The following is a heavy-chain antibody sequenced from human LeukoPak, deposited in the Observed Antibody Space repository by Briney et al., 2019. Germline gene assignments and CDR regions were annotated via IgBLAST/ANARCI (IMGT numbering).Heavy chain of an antibody. CDR2: ISVYNGNT. CDR1: GYTFTSYG. D-gene: IGHD6-13*01. CDR3: ASFGYSSSWYYFDY. J-gene: IGHJ4*02. V-gene: IGHV1-18*01. Sequence: ASVKVSCKASGYTFTSYGISWVRQAPGQGLEWMGWISVYNGNTNYAQKLQGRVTMTTDTSTSTVYMEVRSLRSDDTAVYYCASFGYSSSWYYFDYWGQGTLVTVSS.